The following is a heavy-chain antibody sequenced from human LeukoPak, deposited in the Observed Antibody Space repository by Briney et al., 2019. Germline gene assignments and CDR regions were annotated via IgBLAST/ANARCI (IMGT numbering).Heavy chain of an antibody. D-gene: IGHD1-26*01. CDR2: VHDSGTT. CDR3: ARHGGSLGYFDY. Sequence: PSETLSLTCTVSGGSISTYYWSWIRQTPGKRLEWIGYVHDSGTTNYNPSLKGRVTISSDTSKNQFSLNLRSVSAADTATYYCARHGGSLGYFDYWGHGTLVTVSS. CDR1: GGSISTYY. J-gene: IGHJ4*01. V-gene: IGHV4-59*08.